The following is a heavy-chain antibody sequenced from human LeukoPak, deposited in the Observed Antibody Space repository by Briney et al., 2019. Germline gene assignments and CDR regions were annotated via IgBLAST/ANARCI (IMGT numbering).Heavy chain of an antibody. CDR3: AREDLGYCSSTSCRRNHDAFDI. D-gene: IGHD2-2*01. CDR2: ISSSGSTI. J-gene: IGHJ3*02. Sequence: GGSLRLSCAASGFTFSSYEMNWVRQAPGKGLEWVSYISSSGSTIYYADSVKGRFTISRDNSKNTLYLQMNSLRAEDTAVYYCAREDLGYCSSTSCRRNHDAFDIWGQGTMVTVSS. V-gene: IGHV3-48*03. CDR1: GFTFSSYE.